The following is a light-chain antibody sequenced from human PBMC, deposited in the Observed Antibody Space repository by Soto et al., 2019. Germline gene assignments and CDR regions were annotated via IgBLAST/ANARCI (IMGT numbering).Light chain of an antibody. Sequence: QSVLTQPPSASGTPGQRVTISCSGSSSNIGSNSVNWYQQFPGTAPKLLIYSNNQRPSGVPDRFSGSKSGTSASLAISGLQSEDEADYHCATWDDSLNGHVVFGGGTKVTVL. CDR3: ATWDDSLNGHVV. J-gene: IGLJ2*01. CDR1: SSNIGSNS. V-gene: IGLV1-44*01. CDR2: SNN.